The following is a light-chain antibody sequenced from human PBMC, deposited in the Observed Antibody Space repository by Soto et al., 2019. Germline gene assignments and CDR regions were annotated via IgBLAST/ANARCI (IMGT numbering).Light chain of an antibody. J-gene: IGLJ2*01. Sequence: QSVLTQPPSASGTPGQRVTISCSGSSSNIGRNSVNWYQQLPGTAPKLLIYSNNQRPSGVPDRFSGSKSGTSASLAISGLQSDDEADYYCAAWDDSLNVVVFGGGTKLTV. CDR1: SSNIGRNS. CDR3: AAWDDSLNVVV. V-gene: IGLV1-44*01. CDR2: SNN.